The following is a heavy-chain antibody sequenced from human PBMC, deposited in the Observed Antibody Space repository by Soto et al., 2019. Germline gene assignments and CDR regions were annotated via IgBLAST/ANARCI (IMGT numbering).Heavy chain of an antibody. J-gene: IGHJ4*02. V-gene: IGHV3-23*01. Sequence: EVHLLESGGGLVQPGGSLRLSCVASGFTFSIDAMSWVRQAPGKGLEWVSLIRGSGDFTEYAGSVKGRFTISRDNSKNTVSLHLHSLRADDAGVYYCAKGREAPAIFDYWGQGILVTVSS. CDR3: AKGREAPAIFDY. CDR1: GFTFSIDA. CDR2: IRGSGDFT. D-gene: IGHD1-26*01.